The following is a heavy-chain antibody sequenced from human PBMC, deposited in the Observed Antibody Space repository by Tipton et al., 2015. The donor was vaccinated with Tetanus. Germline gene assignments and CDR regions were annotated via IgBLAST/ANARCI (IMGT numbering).Heavy chain of an antibody. CDR2: IYSSGDT. Sequence: TLSLTCTVSGGSIDNDNYYWAWIRQPPGKGLEWIGSIYSSGDTYSNPSLKSRVTMSVDTSRNQFSLRLSSVTAADTAEYYCARHNSGYFTFFDSWGQGILVTVSS. CDR1: GGSIDNDNYY. CDR3: ARHNSGYFTFFDS. D-gene: IGHD3-3*01. V-gene: IGHV4-39*01. J-gene: IGHJ4*02.